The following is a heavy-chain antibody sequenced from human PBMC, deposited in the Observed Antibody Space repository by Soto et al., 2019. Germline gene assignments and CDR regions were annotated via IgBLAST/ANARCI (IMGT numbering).Heavy chain of an antibody. CDR3: ARDNPYCSGGSCHL. CDR1: GFTVSSNY. D-gene: IGHD2-15*01. J-gene: IGHJ5*02. Sequence: PGWSLRLSCAASGFTVSSNYMSWVRQAPGKGLEWVSVIYSGGSTYYADSVKGRFTISRDNSKNTLYLQMNSLRAEDTAVYYCARDNPYCSGGSCHLWGQGTLVTVSS. CDR2: IYSGGST. V-gene: IGHV3-53*01.